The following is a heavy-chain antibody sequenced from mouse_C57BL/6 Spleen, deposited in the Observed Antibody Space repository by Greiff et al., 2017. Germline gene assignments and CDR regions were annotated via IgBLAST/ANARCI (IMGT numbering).Heavy chain of an antibody. CDR1: GYTFTSYW. CDR2: IDPSDSET. J-gene: IGHJ3*01. CDR3: ARGRMDYGAWFTY. D-gene: IGHD2-4*01. Sequence: VQLQQPGAELVRPGSSVKLSCKASGYTFTSYWMHWVKQRPIQGLEWIGNIDPSDSETHYTQKFKDKATLTVDKSSSTAYMQLSSLTSEDSAVYYCARGRMDYGAWFTYWGQGTLVTVSA. V-gene: IGHV1-52*01.